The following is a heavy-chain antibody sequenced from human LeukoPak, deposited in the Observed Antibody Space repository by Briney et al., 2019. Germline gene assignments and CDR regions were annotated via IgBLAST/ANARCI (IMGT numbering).Heavy chain of an antibody. J-gene: IGHJ3*02. V-gene: IGHV4-59*08. CDR2: IYYSGST. CDR3: ARQVGPWDAFDI. CDR1: GGSISSYY. D-gene: IGHD1-26*01. Sequence: SETLSLTCTVSGGSISSYYWSWIRQPPGKGLEWIGYIYYSGSTNYNPSLKSRVTISVDTSKNQFSLKLSSVTAADTAVYYCARQVGPWDAFDIWGQGTMVTASS.